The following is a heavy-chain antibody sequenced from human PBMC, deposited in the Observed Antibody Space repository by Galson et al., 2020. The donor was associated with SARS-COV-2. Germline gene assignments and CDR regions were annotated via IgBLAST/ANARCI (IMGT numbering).Heavy chain of an antibody. CDR1: GFPLSSYA. CDR3: ARDHPDYVDYRLGFDY. Sequence: TGGSLRLSCAASGFPLSSYAMHWVRQAPGGGLEWVALISYDGSKKYYADSVKGRFTISRDNFKNMLYLQLNNLRPEDTAMYYCARDHPDYVDYRLGFDYWGQGAQVTVSS. D-gene: IGHD4-17*01. CDR2: ISYDGSKK. J-gene: IGHJ4*02. V-gene: IGHV3-30-3*01.